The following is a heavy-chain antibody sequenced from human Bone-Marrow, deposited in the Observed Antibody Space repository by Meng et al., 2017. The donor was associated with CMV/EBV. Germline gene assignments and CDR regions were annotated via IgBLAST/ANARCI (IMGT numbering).Heavy chain of an antibody. Sequence: TFSESWMHWVRQAPGKGLSWVSRINLDGSKTTYADSVKGRSTISRDNAQNTLYLQMNNLRVEDTAFYYCARGGSPFYWGQGTLVTVSS. V-gene: IGHV3-74*01. D-gene: IGHD6-19*01. J-gene: IGHJ4*02. CDR2: INLDGSKT. CDR1: TFSESW. CDR3: ARGGSPFY.